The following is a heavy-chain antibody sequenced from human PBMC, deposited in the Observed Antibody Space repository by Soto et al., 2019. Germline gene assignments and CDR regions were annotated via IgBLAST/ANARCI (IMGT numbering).Heavy chain of an antibody. D-gene: IGHD6-19*01. CDR1: GDSVSSNSAA. V-gene: IGHV6-1*01. J-gene: IGHJ3*02. CDR3: AREGYSSGWYASDAFDI. CDR2: TYYRSKWYN. Sequence: SQTLSLTCAISGDSVSSNSAAWNRIKQSPSRGLEWLGRTYYRSKWYNDYAVSVKSRITINPDTSKNQFSLQLNSVTPEDTAVYYCAREGYSSGWYASDAFDIWGQGTMVTVSS.